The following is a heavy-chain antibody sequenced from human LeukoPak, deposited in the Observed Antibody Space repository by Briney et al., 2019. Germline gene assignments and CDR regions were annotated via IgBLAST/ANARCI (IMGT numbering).Heavy chain of an antibody. D-gene: IGHD3-3*01. Sequence: KSSETLSLTCTVSGGSISSSSYYWGWIRQPPGKGLEWIGSIYYSGSTYYNPSLKSRVTISVDTSKNQFSLKLSSVTAADTAVYYCARGRYDFWSGYPDHYYMDVWGKGTTVTVSS. CDR2: IYYSGST. V-gene: IGHV4-39*07. CDR3: ARGRYDFWSGYPDHYYMDV. CDR1: GGSISSSSYY. J-gene: IGHJ6*03.